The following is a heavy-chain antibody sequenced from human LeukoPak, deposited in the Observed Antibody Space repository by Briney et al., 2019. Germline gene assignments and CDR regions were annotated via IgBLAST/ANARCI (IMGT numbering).Heavy chain of an antibody. D-gene: IGHD3-3*01. CDR1: GFTFSSYA. CDR2: ISGSGGST. Sequence: GGSLRLSCAASGFTFSSYAMSWVRQAPGKGLEWVSAISGSGGSTYYADSVKGRFTISRDNSKNTLYLQMNSLRAEDTAVYYCARDLTIFGADGDAFDIWGQGTMVTVSS. V-gene: IGHV3-23*01. CDR3: ARDLTIFGADGDAFDI. J-gene: IGHJ3*02.